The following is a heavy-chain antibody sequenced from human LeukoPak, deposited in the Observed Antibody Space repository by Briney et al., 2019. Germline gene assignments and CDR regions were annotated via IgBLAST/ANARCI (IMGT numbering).Heavy chain of an antibody. V-gene: IGHV4-4*07. Sequence: SETLSLTCTGSGVSISSYYWSWIRQPAGKGLEWIGRIYTSGSTNYNPSLKSRVTMSVDTSKTQFSLKLSSVTAADTAVYYCARMDGSNWTFDYWGQGTLVTVSS. D-gene: IGHD6-13*01. CDR3: ARMDGSNWTFDY. CDR2: IYTSGST. CDR1: GVSISSYY. J-gene: IGHJ4*02.